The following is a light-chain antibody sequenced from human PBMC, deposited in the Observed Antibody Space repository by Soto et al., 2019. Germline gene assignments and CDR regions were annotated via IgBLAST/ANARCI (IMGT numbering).Light chain of an antibody. CDR2: EVS. CDR3: SSYAGSNNLV. Sequence: QSVLTQPPSASGSPGQSVTISCTGTSSDVGGYNYVSWYQQHPGKAPKRMIYEVSKRPSGVPDHFSGSKSGNTASLTVSGLQAEDEAEYYCSSYAGSNNLVFGTGTKVTVL. CDR1: SSDVGGYNY. V-gene: IGLV2-8*01. J-gene: IGLJ1*01.